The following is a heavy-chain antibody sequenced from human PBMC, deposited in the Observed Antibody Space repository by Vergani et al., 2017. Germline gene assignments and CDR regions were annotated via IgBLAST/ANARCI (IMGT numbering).Heavy chain of an antibody. V-gene: IGHV3-7*01. Sequence: EVQLLESGGDLVQPGGSLRLSCAGSGFTFPNYWMSWIRQAPGKGLEWVAQIKQDGSAKYYVDSVKGRFTISRDNAKNSVYLQMNSLRGEDSAVYYCARTGLPYWGQGTLVTVSS. J-gene: IGHJ4*02. CDR2: IKQDGSAK. CDR3: ARTGLPY. CDR1: GFTFPNYW. D-gene: IGHD3-9*01.